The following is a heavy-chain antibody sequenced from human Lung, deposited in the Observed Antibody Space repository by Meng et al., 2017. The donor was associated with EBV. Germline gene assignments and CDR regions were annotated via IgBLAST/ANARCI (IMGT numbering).Heavy chain of an antibody. J-gene: IGHJ4*02. CDR1: GFTFSSYG. V-gene: IGHV3-33*01. Sequence: QVQLVESGXGVVQPGRSLRLPCAASGFTFSSYGMHWVRQAPGKGLEWVAVIWYDGSNKYYADSVKGRFTISRDNSKNTLYLQMNSLRAEDTAVYYCARDSRDRMVRGVIMKPHLDYWGQVTLVTVSS. D-gene: IGHD3-10*01. CDR2: IWYDGSNK. CDR3: ARDSRDRMVRGVIMKPHLDY.